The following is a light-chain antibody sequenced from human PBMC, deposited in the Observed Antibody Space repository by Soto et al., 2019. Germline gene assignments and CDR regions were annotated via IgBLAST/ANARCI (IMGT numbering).Light chain of an antibody. V-gene: IGLV6-57*02. CDR2: EDN. J-gene: IGLJ2*01. CDR3: QSYDSSKHVV. Sequence: NFMLTQPHSVSESPGKTVTISCTGSSGSIASNYVQWYQQRPGSAPTTVIYEDNQRPSGVPDRFSGSIDSSSNSASLTISGLKTEDEADYYGQSYDSSKHVVFGGGTKLTVL. CDR1: SGSIASNY.